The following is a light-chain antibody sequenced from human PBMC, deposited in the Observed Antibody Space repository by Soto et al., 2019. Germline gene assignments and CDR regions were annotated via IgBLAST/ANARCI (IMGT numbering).Light chain of an antibody. J-gene: IGKJ5*01. V-gene: IGKV3-20*01. CDR1: QSVSSNY. CDR3: HQYWSSPFT. CDR2: DAS. Sequence: ESVLTQSPGTLSLSPGERAALSCRASQSVSSNYLAWYQQKPGQAPRLLIYDASSRATGIPDRFSGSGSGTDFSLTISRLGPEDFAVYYCHQYWSSPFTFGQGKRLDI.